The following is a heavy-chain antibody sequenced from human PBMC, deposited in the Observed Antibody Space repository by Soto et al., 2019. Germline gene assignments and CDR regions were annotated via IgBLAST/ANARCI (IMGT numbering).Heavy chain of an antibody. V-gene: IGHV4-59*08. J-gene: IGHJ6*03. CDR2: IYYSGST. CDR3: ARHRIFGVVIPYMDV. CDR1: GGSISSYY. Sequence: SETLSLTCTVSGGSISSYYWSWIRQPPGKGLEWIGYIYYSGSTNYNPSLKSRVTISVDTSKNQFSLKLSSVTAADTAGYYCARHRIFGVVIPYMDVWGKGTTVTVSS. D-gene: IGHD3-3*02.